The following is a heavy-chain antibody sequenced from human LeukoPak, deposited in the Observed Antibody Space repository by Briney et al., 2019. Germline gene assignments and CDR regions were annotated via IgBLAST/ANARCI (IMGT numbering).Heavy chain of an antibody. CDR3: TRLAAAGSGRWAPDY. J-gene: IGHJ4*02. Sequence: GGSLRLSCGASGFTFSSYSMNWVRQAPGKGLEWVSCISSSSSYIYYADSVKGRFTISRDNAKNSVYLQMNGLRVEDTAVYYCTRLAAAGSGRWAPDYWGQGTLVTVSS. D-gene: IGHD1-14*01. CDR2: ISSSSSYI. CDR1: GFTFSSYS. V-gene: IGHV3-21*06.